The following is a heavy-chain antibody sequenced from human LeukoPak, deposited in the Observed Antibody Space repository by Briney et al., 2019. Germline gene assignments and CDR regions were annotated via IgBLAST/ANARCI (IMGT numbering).Heavy chain of an antibody. Sequence: GGSLRLSCTGSGFTFGDYSWSWVRQAPGRGLEWVGFITTKAYGGTTKYVASVKGRFTISRDDSKSIAYLQMNSLKTEDTAVYYCIGEGTTDYWGQGSLVTVSS. V-gene: IGHV3-49*04. J-gene: IGHJ4*02. CDR2: ITTKAYGGTT. D-gene: IGHD1-14*01. CDR1: GFTFGDYS. CDR3: IGEGTTDY.